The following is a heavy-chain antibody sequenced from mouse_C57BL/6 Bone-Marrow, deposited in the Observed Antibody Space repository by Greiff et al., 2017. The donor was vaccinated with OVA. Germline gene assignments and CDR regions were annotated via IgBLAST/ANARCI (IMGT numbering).Heavy chain of an antibody. Sequence: LKESGPGILQPSQTLSLTCSFSGFSLSTFGMGVGWIRQPSGKGLEWLAHIWWDDDKYYNPALQSRITISKDTSKNQVFLKIANVDTADTATYYCARLIYYDYDDYFDYWGQGTTLTVSS. CDR1: GFSLSTFGMG. CDR2: IWWDDDK. CDR3: ARLIYYDYDDYFDY. J-gene: IGHJ2*01. V-gene: IGHV8-8*01. D-gene: IGHD2-4*01.